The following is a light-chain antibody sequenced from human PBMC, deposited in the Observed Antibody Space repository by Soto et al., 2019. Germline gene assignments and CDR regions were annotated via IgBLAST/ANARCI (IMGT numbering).Light chain of an antibody. CDR3: MQGTHWPPT. CDR2: KVS. Sequence: DVLMTQSPLSLPVTLGQPASISCRSSQSLVSSDGNTYLNWFHQRPGQSPRRLIYKVSNRDPGVPDRFSGSGSSTDFTLKIIRVEAEDVGVYYCMQGTHWPPTFGQGTKVEIK. V-gene: IGKV2-30*01. J-gene: IGKJ1*01. CDR1: QSLVSSDGNTY.